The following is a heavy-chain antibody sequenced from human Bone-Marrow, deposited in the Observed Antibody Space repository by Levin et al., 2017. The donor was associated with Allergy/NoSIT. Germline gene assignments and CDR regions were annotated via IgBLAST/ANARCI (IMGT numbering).Heavy chain of an antibody. D-gene: IGHD3-16*01. CDR1: GYSFSSYW. Sequence: GESLKISCKASGYSFSSYWIAWVRQMPGKGLEWMGTIYPGDSDTRYSPSFQAQVTISADKSLRTAYLQWNSLKASDTAIYYCARRGDRVNWYFDLWGRGTLVTVSS. CDR2: IYPGDSDT. V-gene: IGHV5-51*01. J-gene: IGHJ2*01. CDR3: ARRGDRVNWYFDL.